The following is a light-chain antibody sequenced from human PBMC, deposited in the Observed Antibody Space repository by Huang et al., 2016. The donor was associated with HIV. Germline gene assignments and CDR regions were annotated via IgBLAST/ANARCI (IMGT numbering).Light chain of an antibody. CDR3: QQSYSTLRYT. J-gene: IGKJ2*01. Sequence: DIQMTQSPSSLSASVGDRVTITCRASQSISSYLNWYQQKPGKAPTLLIYAASSLQNGVPSSFIGSGSGTDFTLTISSLQPEDVATYYCQQSYSTLRYTFGQGTKLEIK. V-gene: IGKV1-39*01. CDR1: QSISSY. CDR2: AAS.